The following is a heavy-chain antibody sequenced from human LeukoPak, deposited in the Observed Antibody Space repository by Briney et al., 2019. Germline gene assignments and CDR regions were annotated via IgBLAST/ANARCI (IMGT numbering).Heavy chain of an antibody. D-gene: IGHD1-26*01. J-gene: IGHJ6*03. CDR2: IYRSGST. CDR1: GYPISSGYY. V-gene: IGHV4-38-2*02. CDR3: ARTGAGYYYYYMDV. Sequence: PSETLSLTCIVSGYPISSGYYWGWIRQPPGKGLEWIGTIYRSGSTYSNPSLRGRVTISVDTSKNQFSLKLSSVTAADTAVYYCARTGAGYYYYYMDVWGKGTTVTVSS.